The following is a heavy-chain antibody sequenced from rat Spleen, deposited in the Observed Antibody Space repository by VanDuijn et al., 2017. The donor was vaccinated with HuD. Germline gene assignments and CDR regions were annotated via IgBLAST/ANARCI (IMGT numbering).Heavy chain of an antibody. CDR2: ITHDDGST. J-gene: IGHJ3*01. CDR1: GFTFSDFY. D-gene: IGHD1-2*01. CDR3: TRAAIPLEFAY. V-gene: IGHV5-20*01. Sequence: EVQLVESGGGLVHPGRSLKLSCAASGFTFSDFYMAWVRQAPTKGLEWVASITHDDGSTFYQDSVRGRFTISRDNSRNTLYLQMNSLRSEDTATYYCTRAAIPLEFAYWGQGTLVTVSS.